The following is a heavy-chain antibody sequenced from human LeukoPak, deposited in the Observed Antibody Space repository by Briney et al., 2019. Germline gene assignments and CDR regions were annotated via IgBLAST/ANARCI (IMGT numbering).Heavy chain of an antibody. CDR2: IYYSGST. V-gene: IGHV4-39*07. CDR1: GGSISSSSYY. CDR3: ARDIYQLLYRSDSRNNWFGP. D-gene: IGHD2-2*02. J-gene: IGHJ5*02. Sequence: SETLSLTCTVSGGSISSSSYYWGWIRQPPGKGLEWIGSIYYSGSTYYNPSLKSRVTISVDTSKNQFSLKLSSVTAADTAVYYCARDIYQLLYRSDSRNNWFGPWGQGTLVTVSS.